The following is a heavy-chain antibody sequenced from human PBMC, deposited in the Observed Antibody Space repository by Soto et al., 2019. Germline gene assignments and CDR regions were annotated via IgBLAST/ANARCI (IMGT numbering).Heavy chain of an antibody. D-gene: IGHD6-19*01. V-gene: IGHV3-23*01. J-gene: IGHJ4*02. CDR2: ISGSGGST. Sequence: PGGSLRLSCAASGLTLSSYAMSWVRQAPGKGLEWVSAISGSGGSTYYADSVKGRFTISRDNSKNTLYLQMNSLRAEDTAVYYCAKDLGALSSGWYWGLDYWGQGPLVTVS. CDR3: AKDLGALSSGWYWGLDY. CDR1: GLTLSSYA.